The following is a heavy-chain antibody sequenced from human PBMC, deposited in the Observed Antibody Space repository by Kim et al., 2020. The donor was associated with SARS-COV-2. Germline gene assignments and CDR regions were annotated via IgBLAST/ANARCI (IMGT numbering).Heavy chain of an antibody. V-gene: IGHV4-34*01. J-gene: IGHJ6*03. Sequence: SETLSLTCAVYGGSFSGYYWSWIRQPPGKGLEWIGEINHSGSTNYNPSLKSRVTISVDTSKNQFSLKLSSVTAADTAVYYCAREKVYYDILTGYWRYYYYYMDVWGKGTTVTVSS. CDR3: AREKVYYDILTGYWRYYYYYMDV. D-gene: IGHD3-9*01. CDR1: GGSFSGYY. CDR2: INHSGST.